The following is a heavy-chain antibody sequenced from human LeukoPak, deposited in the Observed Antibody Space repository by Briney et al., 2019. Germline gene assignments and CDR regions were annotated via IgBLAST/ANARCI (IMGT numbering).Heavy chain of an antibody. CDR3: AKRAYSDSSGYLGSIDY. CDR1: GFTFSSHA. J-gene: IGHJ4*02. CDR2: VSGGGGST. Sequence: GGSLRLSCAASGFTFSSHAMNWARQAPGKGLEWVSAVSGGGGSTYYAASVKGRFTISRDNSKNTIYLQMNSLRAEDTAVYFCAKRAYSDSSGYLGSIDYWGQGTQVTVST. V-gene: IGHV3-23*01. D-gene: IGHD3-22*01.